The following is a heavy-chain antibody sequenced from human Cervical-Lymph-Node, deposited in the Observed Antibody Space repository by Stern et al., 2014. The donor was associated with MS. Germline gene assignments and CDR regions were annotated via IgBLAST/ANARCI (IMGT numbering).Heavy chain of an antibody. V-gene: IGHV3-11*01. CDR3: LREVVPVSLSFDGMDV. CDR2: ISHSGSTI. J-gene: IGHJ6*02. CDR1: GFSFSDYY. Sequence: VQLVESGGGLVKPGGSLRLSCAASGFSFSDYYMSWVRQAPGKGLEWISYISHSGSTIFYADSVKGRFTISRDNRKKSLYLQMNNVRAEDTAQYYCLREVVPVSLSFDGMDVWGPGTTVTVSS. D-gene: IGHD2-21*01.